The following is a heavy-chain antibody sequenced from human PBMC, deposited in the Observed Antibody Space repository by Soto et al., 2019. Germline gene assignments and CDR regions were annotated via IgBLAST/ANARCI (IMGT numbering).Heavy chain of an antibody. Sequence: GGSLRLSCAGSGFAFSTFDIHWVRQAPGKGLEWVSGIGTLSDTFYAASVQGRFTISRQNAKNSVYLQMNSLRAGDTAFYYCARGRSFSYDSTPPPMFDPWGQGTLVTV. J-gene: IGHJ5*02. V-gene: IGHV3-13*01. D-gene: IGHD3-10*01. CDR1: GFAFSTFD. CDR2: IGTLSDT. CDR3: ARGRSFSYDSTPPPMFDP.